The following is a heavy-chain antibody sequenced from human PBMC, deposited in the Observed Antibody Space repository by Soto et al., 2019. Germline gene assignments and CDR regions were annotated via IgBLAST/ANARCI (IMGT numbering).Heavy chain of an antibody. CDR3: ARGRTFARSGYGYYYYYMDV. CDR2: INHSGST. V-gene: IGHV4-34*01. J-gene: IGHJ6*03. CDR1: GGSFSGYY. D-gene: IGHD3-3*01. Sequence: SETLSLTCAVYGGSFSGYYWSWIRQPPGKGLEWIGEINHSGSTNYNPSLKSRVTISVDTSKNQFSLKLSSVTAADTAVYYCARGRTFARSGYGYYYYYMDVWGKGTTVTVSS.